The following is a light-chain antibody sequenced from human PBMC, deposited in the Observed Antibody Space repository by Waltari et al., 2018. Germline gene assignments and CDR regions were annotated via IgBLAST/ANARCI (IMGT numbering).Light chain of an antibody. J-gene: IGKJ2*01. V-gene: IGKV4-1*01. CDR2: WAF. CDR1: QSVLYSPQNKNY. Sequence: DIVMTQSPDSLAVSLGERATINCKSSQSVLYSPQNKNYLAWYQQKPGQPPKLRIYWAFTRESGVPDRLSGSGSGTDFTLTIDSLQAEDVAVYYCQQYYTSPYTFGQGTKLEIK. CDR3: QQYYTSPYT.